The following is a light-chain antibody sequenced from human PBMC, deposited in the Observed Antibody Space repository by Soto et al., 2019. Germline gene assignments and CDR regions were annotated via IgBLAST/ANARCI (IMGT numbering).Light chain of an antibody. Sequence: DIQMTQSPSTLSASVGDRVTITCRASQSISSWLAWYQLKPGDAPKLLIYAASTLQSGVPSRFSGSGSGTEFTLTISSLQPDDFATYYCQQYNSYSWTFGQGTKVDIK. CDR1: QSISSW. CDR2: AAS. J-gene: IGKJ1*01. V-gene: IGKV1-5*01. CDR3: QQYNSYSWT.